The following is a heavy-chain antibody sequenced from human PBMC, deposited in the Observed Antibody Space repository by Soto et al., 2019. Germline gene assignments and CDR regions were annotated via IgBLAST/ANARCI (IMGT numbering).Heavy chain of an antibody. CDR1: GGSISSGGYY. Sequence: SETLSLTCTVSGGSISSGGYYWSWIRQHPGKGLEWIGYIYYSGSTYYNQSLKSRVTISVDTSKNQFSLKLSSVTAADTAVYYCARGPIGYYYDSSGLVWFDPWGQGTLVTVSS. J-gene: IGHJ5*02. CDR2: IYYSGST. V-gene: IGHV4-31*03. CDR3: ARGPIGYYYDSSGLVWFDP. D-gene: IGHD3-22*01.